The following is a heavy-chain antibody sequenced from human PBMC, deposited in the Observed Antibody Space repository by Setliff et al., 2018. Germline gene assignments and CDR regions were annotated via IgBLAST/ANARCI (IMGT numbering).Heavy chain of an antibody. D-gene: IGHD2-8*02. CDR3: VRSSAPQIVLAADFDR. J-gene: IGHJ4*02. V-gene: IGHV1-18*01. CDR1: GYTFTNFG. CDR2: ISPYTGNT. Sequence: AASVKVSCKTSGYTFTNFGISWVRQAPGQGLEWLGSISPYTGNTNYPERLQGRITMTTDTLTSTVYMELRSLRPDDTALYYCVRSSAPQIVLAADFDRWGQGTLVTAPQ.